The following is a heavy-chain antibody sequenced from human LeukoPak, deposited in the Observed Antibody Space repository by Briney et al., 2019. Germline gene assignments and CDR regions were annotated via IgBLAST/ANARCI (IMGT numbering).Heavy chain of an antibody. D-gene: IGHD4-11*01. CDR2: INPNSGGT. J-gene: IGHJ3*02. V-gene: IGHV1-2*06. CDR1: GYTFTGYY. CDR3: ARGDYGNDAFDI. Sequence: ASVKVSCKASGYTFTGYYMRWVRQAPGQGLEWMGRINPNSGGTNYAQKFQGRVTMTRDTSISTAYMELSRLRSDDTAVYYCARGDYGNDAFDIWGQGTMVTVSS.